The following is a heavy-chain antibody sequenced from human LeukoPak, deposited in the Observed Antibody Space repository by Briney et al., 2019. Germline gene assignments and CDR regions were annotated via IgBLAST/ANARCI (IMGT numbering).Heavy chain of an antibody. D-gene: IGHD4-17*01. V-gene: IGHV3-30-3*01. Sequence: GGSLRLSCAASGFIFSSYALHWVRQTPGKGLEWVADITYDGSSKYYAESVKGRFTISRDNSKNTLYLQMNSLRAEDTAVYYCARSGDYRSYDYWGQGTLVTVSS. CDR1: GFIFSSYA. J-gene: IGHJ4*02. CDR3: ARSGDYRSYDY. CDR2: ITYDGSSK.